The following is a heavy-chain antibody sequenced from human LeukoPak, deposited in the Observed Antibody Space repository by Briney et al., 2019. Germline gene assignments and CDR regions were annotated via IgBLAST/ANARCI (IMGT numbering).Heavy chain of an antibody. CDR2: ISGSGGST. J-gene: IGHJ4*02. D-gene: IGHD6-13*01. CDR3: AKGGGVYKSAADRRIDY. Sequence: GGSLRLSCAASGFNFSSYAMIWVRQAPGKGLEWVSAISGSGGSTYYADSVKGRFTISRDSSKNTLYLQMNSLRAEDTAVFYCAKGGGVYKSAADRRIDYWGQGTLVTVSS. CDR1: GFNFSSYA. V-gene: IGHV3-23*01.